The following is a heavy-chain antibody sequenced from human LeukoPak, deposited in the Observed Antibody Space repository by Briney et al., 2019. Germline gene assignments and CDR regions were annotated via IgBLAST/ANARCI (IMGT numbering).Heavy chain of an antibody. CDR2: ISYDGSNK. CDR3: ARDGVDTAIDY. D-gene: IGHD5-18*01. Sequence: GGSLRLSCAASGFTFSSYAMHWVRQAPGKGLEWVAVISYDGSNKYYADSAKGRFTISRDNSKNTLYLQMNSLRAEDTAVYYCARDGVDTAIDYWGQGTLVTVSS. V-gene: IGHV3-30*01. J-gene: IGHJ4*02. CDR1: GFTFSSYA.